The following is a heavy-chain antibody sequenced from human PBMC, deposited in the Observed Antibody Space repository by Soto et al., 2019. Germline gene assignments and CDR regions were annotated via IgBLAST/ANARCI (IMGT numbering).Heavy chain of an antibody. D-gene: IGHD1-26*01. CDR3: AKGGAIVAAGTRVYLYNAMDV. J-gene: IGHJ6*02. CDR1: GYTFTGYY. CDR2: INPNSGDT. V-gene: IGHV1-2*02. Sequence: ASVKVSCKASGYTFTGYYVHWVRQAPGQGLEWMGWINPNSGDTYLAQRFQGRVTMNRDTSIGTAYMELRGLTSDDTAEYYCAKGGAIVAAGTRVYLYNAMDVWGQGTAVTVSS.